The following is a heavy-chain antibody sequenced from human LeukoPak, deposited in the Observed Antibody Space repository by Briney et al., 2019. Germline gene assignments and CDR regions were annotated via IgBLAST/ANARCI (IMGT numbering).Heavy chain of an antibody. V-gene: IGHV1-8*03. J-gene: IGHJ5*02. CDR1: GYTFTSYD. D-gene: IGHD3-10*01. CDR3: ARGYYYGSGSRNWFDP. Sequence: ASVKVSCKASGYTFTSYDINWVRQATGQGLEWMGWMNPNSGNTGYAQKFQGRVTITRNTSISTAYMELSSLRSEDTAVYYCARGYYYGSGSRNWFDPWGQGTLVTVS. CDR2: MNPNSGNT.